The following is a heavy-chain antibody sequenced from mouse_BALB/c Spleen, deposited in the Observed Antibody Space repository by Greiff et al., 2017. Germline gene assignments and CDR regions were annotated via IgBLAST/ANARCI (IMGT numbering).Heavy chain of an antibody. J-gene: IGHJ3*01. CDR3: ARDEGLSRYSAWFAY. CDR1: GFTFSDYY. Sequence: EVKLQESGGGLVKPGGSLKLSCAASGFTFSDYYMYWVRQTPEKRLEWVATISDGGSYTYYPDSVKGRFTISRDNAKNNLYLQMSSLKSEDTAMYYCARDEGLSRYSAWFAYWGQGTLVTVSA. V-gene: IGHV5-4*02. D-gene: IGHD2-14*01. CDR2: ISDGGSYT.